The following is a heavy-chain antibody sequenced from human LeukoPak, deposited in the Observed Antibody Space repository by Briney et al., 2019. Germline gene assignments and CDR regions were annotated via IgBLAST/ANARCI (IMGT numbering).Heavy chain of an antibody. V-gene: IGHV4-59*12. Sequence: SETLSLTCTVSGGSISSYYWSWIRQPPGKGLEWIGYIYYSGSTNYNPSLKSRVTISVDTSKNQFSLKLSSVTAADTAVYYCARDEVFGSSLDYWGQGTLVTVSS. CDR3: ARDEVFGSSLDY. CDR1: GGSISSYY. CDR2: IYYSGST. J-gene: IGHJ4*02. D-gene: IGHD3-10*01.